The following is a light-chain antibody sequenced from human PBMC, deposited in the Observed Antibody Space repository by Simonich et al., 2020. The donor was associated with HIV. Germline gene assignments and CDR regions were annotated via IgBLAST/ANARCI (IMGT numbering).Light chain of an antibody. V-gene: IGLV2-14*02. CDR2: DVS. CDR1: SSDVGSYNL. Sequence: QSALTQPASVFGSPGQSITISCTGTSSDVGSYNLVSWYQQHPGKAPKLMIYDVSKRPSGVSIRFSGSKSGDTASLTISGLQAEDEADYYCSSYTSSSTSVFGGGTKLTVL. CDR3: SSYTSSSTSV. J-gene: IGLJ3*02.